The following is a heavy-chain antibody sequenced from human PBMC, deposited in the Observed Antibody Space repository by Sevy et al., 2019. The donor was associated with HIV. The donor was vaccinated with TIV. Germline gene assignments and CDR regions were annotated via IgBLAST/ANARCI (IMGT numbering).Heavy chain of an antibody. D-gene: IGHD4-17*01. CDR3: ARGSHDYADYYRDVGFDY. CDR2: ISSTGNYI. Sequence: GGCLRLSCADSGFTFSSYTMNCVRQAPGKGLEWVSSISSTGNYIYYADSLKGRFSISRDNAKNSLYLQMNSLRAEDTAVHYCARGSHDYADYYRDVGFDYWGQGTPVTVSS. J-gene: IGHJ4*02. V-gene: IGHV3-21*01. CDR1: GFTFSSYT.